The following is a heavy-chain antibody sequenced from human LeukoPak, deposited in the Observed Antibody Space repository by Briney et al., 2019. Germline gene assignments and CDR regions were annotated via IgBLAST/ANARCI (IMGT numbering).Heavy chain of an antibody. J-gene: IGHJ4*02. V-gene: IGHV1-69-2*01. D-gene: IGHD3-22*01. CDR3: ATEDYYDSSGYYDY. CDR1: GYTFTDYY. CDR2: VDPEDGEK. Sequence: VKVSCKVSGYTFTDYYMHWVQQAPGKGLEWMGLVDPEDGEKIYAEKFQGRVTLTADTSTDTAYMELSSLRSEDTAVYYRATEDYYDSSGYYDYWGQGTLVTVSS.